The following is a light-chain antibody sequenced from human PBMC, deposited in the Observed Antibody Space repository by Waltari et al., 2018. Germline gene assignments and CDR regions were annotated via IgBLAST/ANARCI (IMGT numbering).Light chain of an antibody. V-gene: IGLV1-40*01. J-gene: IGLJ2*01. Sequence: QSVLTPPPSVSGAPGQRVTISCTGSGSNIGAGQDVHWYQQLPGKAPKLLIYGTSTRPLGVPDRYFGAQSGTSASLAITGLQAEDEADYYCQSYDTSLSVVFGGGTKLTVL. CDR3: QSYDTSLSVV. CDR1: GSNIGAGQD. CDR2: GTS.